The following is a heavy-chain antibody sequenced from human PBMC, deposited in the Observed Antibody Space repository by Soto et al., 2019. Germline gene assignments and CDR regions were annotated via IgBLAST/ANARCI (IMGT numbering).Heavy chain of an antibody. Sequence: QLHLVQSGAVVKKPGASVTVSCSASGYPVTAYYMHWVRQAPGRGLEWMGGINPATGAAKYTQTCGGRVPMTGDTSTSTVFRDLSGLTSEDTAVFFCARGGGVGVAGSAAFDMWGQGTLVTVSS. V-gene: IGHV1-2*02. CDR1: GYPVTAYY. D-gene: IGHD3-3*01. J-gene: IGHJ3*02. CDR3: ARGGGVGVAGSAAFDM. CDR2: INPATGAA.